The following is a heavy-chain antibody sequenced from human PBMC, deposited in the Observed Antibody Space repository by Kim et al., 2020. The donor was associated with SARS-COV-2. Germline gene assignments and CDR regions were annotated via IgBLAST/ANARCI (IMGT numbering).Heavy chain of an antibody. CDR2: GST. D-gene: IGHD3-22*01. V-gene: IGHV3-23*01. Sequence: GSTYSADSVKGRFTISRDNSKNTLYLQMNSLRAEDTAVYYCANRGYSKDYWGQGTLVTVSS. J-gene: IGHJ4*02. CDR3: ANRGYSKDY.